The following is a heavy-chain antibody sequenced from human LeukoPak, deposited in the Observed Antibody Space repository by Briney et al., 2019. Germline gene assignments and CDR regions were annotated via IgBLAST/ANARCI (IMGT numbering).Heavy chain of an antibody. J-gene: IGHJ4*02. D-gene: IGHD3-10*01. Sequence: PGGSLRLSCAASGFIVSSNYMSWVRQAPGKGLEWVSVIYSGGTTYYADSVKGRFTISRDNSKNTLYLQMNSLRAEDTAVYYCARAQWGEGWYYGSGSYIYFGYWGQGTLVTVSS. CDR3: ARAQWGEGWYYGSGSYIYFGY. V-gene: IGHV3-53*01. CDR1: GFIVSSNY. CDR2: IYSGGTT.